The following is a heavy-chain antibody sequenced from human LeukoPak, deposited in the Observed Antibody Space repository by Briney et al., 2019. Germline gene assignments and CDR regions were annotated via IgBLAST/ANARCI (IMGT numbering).Heavy chain of an antibody. CDR3: ARDRYDRSGYYDY. J-gene: IGHJ4*02. CDR1: GFTLSSYS. D-gene: IGHD3-22*01. CDR2: ISSSSSYI. V-gene: IGHV3-21*01. Sequence: GGSLRLSCAASGFTLSSYSMNWVRQAPGKGLEWVSSISSSSSYIHYTDSVKGRFTISRDNTKKSLYLQMNSLRAEDTAVYYWARDRYDRSGYYDYWGQGTLVTVSS.